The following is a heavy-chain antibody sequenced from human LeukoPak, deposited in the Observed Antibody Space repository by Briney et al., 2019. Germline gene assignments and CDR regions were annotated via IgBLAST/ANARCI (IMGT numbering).Heavy chain of an antibody. Sequence: SETLSLTCGVYGGSFSGYCWSWIRQPPGKGLEWIGEINHSGSTNYNPSLKSRVTISVDTSKNQFALKLNSVTAADTAVYYCARGGLRAAAGTALWYWGQGTLVTVSS. D-gene: IGHD6-13*01. J-gene: IGHJ4*02. CDR1: GGSFSGYC. CDR3: ARGGLRAAAGTALWY. V-gene: IGHV4-34*01. CDR2: INHSGST.